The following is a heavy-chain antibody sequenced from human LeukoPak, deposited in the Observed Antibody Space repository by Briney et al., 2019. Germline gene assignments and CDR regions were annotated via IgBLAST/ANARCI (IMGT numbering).Heavy chain of an antibody. J-gene: IGHJ4*02. V-gene: IGHV1-69*04. CDR3: AKGSPGYDSSGSPFDY. CDR1: GGTFSSYA. D-gene: IGHD3-22*01. CDR2: IIPILGIA. Sequence: SVKVSCKASGGTFSSYAISWVRQAPGQGLEWMGRIIPILGIANYAQKFQGRVTITADKSTSTAYMELSSLRSEDTAVYYCAKGSPGYDSSGSPFDYWGQGTLVTVSS.